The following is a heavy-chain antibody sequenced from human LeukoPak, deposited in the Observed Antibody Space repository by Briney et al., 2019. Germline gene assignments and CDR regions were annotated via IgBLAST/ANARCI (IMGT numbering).Heavy chain of an antibody. J-gene: IGHJ4*02. V-gene: IGHV3-7*03. CDR3: ARLVVPPGNRGWYYEY. CDR1: GFTFSNYW. CDR2: INQRGSEK. Sequence: GGSLRLSCAASGFTFSNYWMSWVRQGPGEELEWVANINQRGSEKYYVDSVKGRFTISRDNAKNSLDLQMNSLRVEDTAIYYCARLVVPPGNRGWYYEYWGQGTLVTVSS. D-gene: IGHD2-2*01.